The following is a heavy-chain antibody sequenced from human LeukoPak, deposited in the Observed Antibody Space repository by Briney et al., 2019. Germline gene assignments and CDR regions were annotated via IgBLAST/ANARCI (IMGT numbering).Heavy chain of an antibody. Sequence: SETLSLTCTVSGVSINTYFWSWIRQPPGKGLEWIGYVYYNGITNYNPSLKSRVSISLDTSKNQFSLRLNSVTAAETAVYYCASQLGGTTFHWGQGTLVTVSS. J-gene: IGHJ4*02. V-gene: IGHV4-59*01. CDR1: GVSINTYF. CDR3: ASQLGGTTFH. CDR2: VYYNGIT. D-gene: IGHD1/OR15-1a*01.